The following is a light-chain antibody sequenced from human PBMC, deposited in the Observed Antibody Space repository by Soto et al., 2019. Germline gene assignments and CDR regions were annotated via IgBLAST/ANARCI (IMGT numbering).Light chain of an antibody. CDR1: SSNIGNNY. J-gene: IGLJ1*01. Sequence: QSVLTQPPSVSAAPGQKVTISCSGSSSNIGNNYVSWYQQLPGTAPKLLIYDNNKRPSGIPDRFSGSKSGTSATLGITGLQTGDEADYYCSSYTTSSALQVFGTGTKVTVL. CDR2: DNN. V-gene: IGLV1-51*01. CDR3: SSYTTSSALQV.